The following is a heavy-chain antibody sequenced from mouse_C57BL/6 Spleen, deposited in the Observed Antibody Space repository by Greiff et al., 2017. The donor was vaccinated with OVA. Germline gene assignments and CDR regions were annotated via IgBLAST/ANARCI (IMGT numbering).Heavy chain of an antibody. CDR2: IYPGDGDT. D-gene: IGHD1-1*01. V-gene: IGHV1-82*01. Sequence: QVQLQQSGPELVKPGASVKISCKASGYAFSSSWMNWVKQRPGRGLEWIGRIYPGDGDTNYNGKFKGKATLTADKSSSTAYMQLSSLTSEDSAVYFCARSLGDYYGSSFAYWGQGTLVTVSA. CDR3: ARSLGDYYGSSFAY. J-gene: IGHJ3*01. CDR1: GYAFSSSW.